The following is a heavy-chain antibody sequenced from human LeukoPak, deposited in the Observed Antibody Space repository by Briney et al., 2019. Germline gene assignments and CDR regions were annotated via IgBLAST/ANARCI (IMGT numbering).Heavy chain of an antibody. CDR2: ISSSSSYI. J-gene: IGHJ4*02. Sequence: GGSLRLSCAASGFTFSSYSMNWVRQAPGKGLEWVSSISSSSSYIYYADSVKGRFTISRDNAKNSLYLQMNSLRAEDTAVYYCARVRTWGYSYGAFDYWXQGTLVTVSS. D-gene: IGHD5-18*01. CDR3: ARVRTWGYSYGAFDY. V-gene: IGHV3-21*01. CDR1: GFTFSSYS.